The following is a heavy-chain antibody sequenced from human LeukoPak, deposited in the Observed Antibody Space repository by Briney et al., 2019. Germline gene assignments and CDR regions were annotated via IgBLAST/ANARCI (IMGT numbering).Heavy chain of an antibody. D-gene: IGHD1-26*01. Sequence: PSETLSLTCTVSGGSVSSGSYYWSWIRQPPGKGLEWIGYNYYSGSTNYNPSLKSRVTISVDTSKNQFSLKLSSVTAADTAVYYCARGWELLLDYWGQGTLVTVSS. V-gene: IGHV4-61*01. CDR1: GGSVSSGSYY. CDR2: NYYSGST. CDR3: ARGWELLLDY. J-gene: IGHJ4*02.